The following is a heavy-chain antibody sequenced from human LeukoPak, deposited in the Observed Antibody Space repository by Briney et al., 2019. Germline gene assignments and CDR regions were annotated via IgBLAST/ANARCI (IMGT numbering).Heavy chain of an antibody. J-gene: IGHJ6*02. CDR3: AKEVYCSSTSCYIDYYYGMDV. CDR1: GFTFSSYA. D-gene: IGHD2-2*02. V-gene: IGHV3-23*01. CDR2: ISGSGGST. Sequence: GGSLRLSCAASGFTFSSYAMSWVRQAPGKGLEWVSAISGSGGSTYYADSVKGRFTISRDNSKNTLYLQMSSLRAEDTAVYYCAKEVYCSSTSCYIDYYYGMDVWGQGTTVTVSS.